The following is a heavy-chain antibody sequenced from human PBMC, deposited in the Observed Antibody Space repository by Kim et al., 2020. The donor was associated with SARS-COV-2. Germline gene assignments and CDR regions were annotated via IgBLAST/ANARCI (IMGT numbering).Heavy chain of an antibody. V-gene: IGHV3-13*01. Sequence: YQVSVKGRCTISRETSKNSLYLQMNNLRAADTAVYYCAREMAAGASAFDIWGQGAMVTVSS. J-gene: IGHJ3*02. CDR3: AREMAAGASAFDI. D-gene: IGHD6-13*01.